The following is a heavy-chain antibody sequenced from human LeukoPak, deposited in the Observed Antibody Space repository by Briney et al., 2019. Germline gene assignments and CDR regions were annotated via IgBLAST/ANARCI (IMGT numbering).Heavy chain of an antibody. V-gene: IGHV4-59*01. D-gene: IGHD2-2*01. J-gene: IGHJ4*02. CDR1: GGSISGYY. Sequence: PSETLSLTCTVSGGSISGYYWSWTRQPPGKGLEWIGNIYYSGSTNYNPSLKSRVIISVDTSKNQFSLKLSSVTAADTAVYYCARLSSSNQSKGDYWGQGTLVTVSS. CDR2: IYYSGST. CDR3: ARLSSSNQSKGDY.